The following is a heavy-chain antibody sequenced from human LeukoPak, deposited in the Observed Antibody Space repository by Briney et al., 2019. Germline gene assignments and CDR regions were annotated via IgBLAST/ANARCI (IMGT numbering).Heavy chain of an antibody. Sequence: SETLSLTCTVSGGSISSYYWSWIRQPPGKGLEWIGCIYYSGSTNYNPSLKSRVTISVDTSKNQFSLKLSSVTAADTAVYYCARIAVAGSRDYWGQGTLVTVSS. J-gene: IGHJ4*02. V-gene: IGHV4-59*01. CDR1: GGSISSYY. CDR3: ARIAVAGSRDY. CDR2: IYYSGST. D-gene: IGHD6-19*01.